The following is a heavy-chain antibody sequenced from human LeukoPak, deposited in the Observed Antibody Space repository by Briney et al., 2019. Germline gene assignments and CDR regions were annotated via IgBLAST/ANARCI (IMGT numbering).Heavy chain of an antibody. CDR2: IRSKAYGGTT. Sequence: GGSLRLSCTASGFTFGDYAMSWVRQAPGEGLEWVGFIRSKAYGGTTEYAASVKGRFTISRDDSKSIAYLQMNSLKTEDTAVYYCTRHPSTEVWGQGTLVTVSS. V-gene: IGHV3-49*04. D-gene: IGHD4-23*01. CDR1: GFTFGDYA. CDR3: TRHPSTEV. J-gene: IGHJ4*02.